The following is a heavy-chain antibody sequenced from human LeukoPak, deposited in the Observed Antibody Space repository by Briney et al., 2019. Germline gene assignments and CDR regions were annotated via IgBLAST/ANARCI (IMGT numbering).Heavy chain of an antibody. Sequence: HPGKSLRLSCAASGFTLSTYYMNWVRQAPGKGLEWVSYISTSSTTTYNADSVEGRFTISRDNAKNSLYLQMNSLRAEDTAVYYCARAGSHRNSGYDYWGQGTLVTVSS. D-gene: IGHD5-12*01. CDR2: ISTSSTTT. CDR1: GFTLSTYY. CDR3: ARAGSHRNSGYDY. V-gene: IGHV3-48*04. J-gene: IGHJ4*02.